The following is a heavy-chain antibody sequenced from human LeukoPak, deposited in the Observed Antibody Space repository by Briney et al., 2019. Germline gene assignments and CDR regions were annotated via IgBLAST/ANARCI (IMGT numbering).Heavy chain of an antibody. V-gene: IGHV1-24*01. CDR1: GYTLTELS. J-gene: IGHJ2*01. D-gene: IGHD3-22*01. Sequence: ASVKVSCKVSGYTLTELSMHWVRQAPGKGQEWMGGFDPEDGETIYAQKFQGRVTMTEDTTTDTAYMELSSLRSEDTAVYYCATGYPYDSSGYGNWYFDLWGRGTLVTVSS. CDR2: FDPEDGET. CDR3: ATGYPYDSSGYGNWYFDL.